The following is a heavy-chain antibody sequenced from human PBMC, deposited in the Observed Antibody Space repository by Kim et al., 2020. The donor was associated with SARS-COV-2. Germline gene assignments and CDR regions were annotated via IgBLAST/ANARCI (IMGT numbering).Heavy chain of an antibody. Sequence: GGSLRLSCAASGFTFSSYAMSWVRQAPGKGLEWVSAISGSGGSTYYADSVKGRFTISRDNSKNTLYLQMNSLRAEDTAVYYCANDPAYSGRGFVAFDIWGQGTMVTVSS. J-gene: IGHJ3*02. V-gene: IGHV3-23*01. CDR2: ISGSGGST. D-gene: IGHD1-26*01. CDR3: ANDPAYSGRGFVAFDI. CDR1: GFTFSSYA.